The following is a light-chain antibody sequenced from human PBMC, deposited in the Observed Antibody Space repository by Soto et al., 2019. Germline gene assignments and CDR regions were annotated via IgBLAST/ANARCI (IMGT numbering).Light chain of an antibody. CDR1: SSNIGAGYD. CDR3: HSYDSSLTALVI. V-gene: IGLV1-40*01. CDR2: GNS. J-gene: IGLJ2*01. Sequence: QPVLTQPPSVSGAPGQGVTISCTGSSSNIGAGYDVHWYQQLPGTAPKLLIYGNSNRPSGVPDRFSGSKSGTSASLAITGLQAEDEALYYCHSYDSSLTALVILGGGTKVTVL.